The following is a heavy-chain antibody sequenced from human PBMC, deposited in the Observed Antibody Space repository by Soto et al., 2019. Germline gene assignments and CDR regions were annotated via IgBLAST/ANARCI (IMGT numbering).Heavy chain of an antibody. CDR2: MSFDGSNK. D-gene: IGHD1-1*01. J-gene: IGHJ6*02. Sequence: QVQLVESGGGVVQPGRCLRLSCAASGFTFRSYGMHWVRQAPGKGLEWVALMSFDGSNKYYADSVRGRFTISSDNSKSTLYLQMDILRPEDTAVYYCAKEFGWELQLSHPYYNSGMDVWGQGTTVTVSS. CDR3: AKEFGWELQLSHPYYNSGMDV. CDR1: GFTFRSYG. V-gene: IGHV3-30*18.